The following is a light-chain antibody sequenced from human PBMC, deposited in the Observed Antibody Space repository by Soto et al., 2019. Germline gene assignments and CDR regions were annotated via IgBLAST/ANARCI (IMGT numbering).Light chain of an antibody. CDR1: ESINGW. Sequence: DIPVTQSPSTLSASVGDRVTITCRASESINGWLAWYQQKPGKAPKLLINKASTLESGVPSRFSGSGSGTEFTLTISSLQPDDFATYYCQQYYSFWTFGQGTKVEIK. CDR3: QQYYSFWT. J-gene: IGKJ1*01. V-gene: IGKV1-5*03. CDR2: KAS.